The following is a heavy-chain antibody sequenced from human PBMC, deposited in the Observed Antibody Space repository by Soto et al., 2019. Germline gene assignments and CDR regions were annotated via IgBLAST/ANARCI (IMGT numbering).Heavy chain of an antibody. Sequence: GGSLRLSCAASGFIFRNYAIHWVRQAPGKGLEWVVVISRDGSHKYYLDSVKGRFTISRDNSKDTVNLLMNSLRDDGSAMYYCARSRNSAVADSFDFWGQGTLVTVSS. D-gene: IGHD1-26*01. J-gene: IGHJ4*02. CDR2: ISRDGSHK. CDR3: ARSRNSAVADSFDF. V-gene: IGHV3-30*04. CDR1: GFIFRNYA.